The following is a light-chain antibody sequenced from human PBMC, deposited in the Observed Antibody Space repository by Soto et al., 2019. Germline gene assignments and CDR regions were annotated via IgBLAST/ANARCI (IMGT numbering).Light chain of an antibody. Sequence: DIVMTQSPLSLPVTPGEPASISCRSSQSLLHSNGYNYLDWYLQKPGQSPQLLIYLGSNRASGVPDRLSGGGSGTDFTLKISRVEAEDVGVYYCMQALQTEWTFGQGTKVDIK. V-gene: IGKV2-28*01. J-gene: IGKJ1*01. CDR2: LGS. CDR1: QSLLHSNGYNY. CDR3: MQALQTEWT.